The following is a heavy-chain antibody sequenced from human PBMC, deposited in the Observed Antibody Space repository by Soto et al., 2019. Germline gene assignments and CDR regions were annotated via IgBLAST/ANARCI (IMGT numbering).Heavy chain of an antibody. CDR3: ARDDLDYGYYFDY. J-gene: IGHJ4*02. Sequence: EVQLVESGGGLVQPGGSLRLSCAASGFTFSSYSMNWVRQAPGKGLEWVSYISSSSSTIYYADSVKGRFTISRDNAKNSLYLQMTSLRDEDTAVYYCARDDLDYGYYFDYWGQGTLVTVSS. D-gene: IGHD4-17*01. V-gene: IGHV3-48*02. CDR2: ISSSSSTI. CDR1: GFTFSSYS.